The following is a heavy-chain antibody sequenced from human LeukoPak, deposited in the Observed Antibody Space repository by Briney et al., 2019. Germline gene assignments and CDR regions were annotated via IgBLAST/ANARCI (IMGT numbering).Heavy chain of an antibody. V-gene: IGHV3-30-3*02. CDR1: GFTFSSYA. J-gene: IGHJ4*02. Sequence: GGSLRLSCAASGFTFSSYAMHWVRQAPGKGLEWVAVISYDGSNKYYADSVKGRFTISRDNSKNTLYLQMNSLRAEDTAVYYCAKDKADYYFDYWGQGTLVTVSS. CDR2: ISYDGSNK. D-gene: IGHD3/OR15-3a*01. CDR3: AKDKADYYFDY.